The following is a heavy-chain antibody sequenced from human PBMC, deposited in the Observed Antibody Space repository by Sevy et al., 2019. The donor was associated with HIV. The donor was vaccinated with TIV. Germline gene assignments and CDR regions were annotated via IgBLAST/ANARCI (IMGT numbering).Heavy chain of an antibody. D-gene: IGHD2-15*01. CDR1: GGSFSGYY. J-gene: IGHJ3*02. Sequence: SETLSLTCAVYGGSFSGYYWSWIRQPPGKGLEWIGEINHSRGTNYNPSLKSRVTISVDTSKNQFSLKLNSVSAADTAVYYCARHCTGSSCSHAFDIWGQGTMVTVSS. V-gene: IGHV4-34*01. CDR2: INHSRGT. CDR3: ARHCTGSSCSHAFDI.